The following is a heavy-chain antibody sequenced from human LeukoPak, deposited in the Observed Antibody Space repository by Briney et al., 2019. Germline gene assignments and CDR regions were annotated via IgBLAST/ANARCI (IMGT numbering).Heavy chain of an antibody. D-gene: IGHD6-19*01. Sequence: GGSLRLSCAASGFTFSSYGMHWVRQAPGKGPEWVAVISYDGSNKYYADSVKGRFTISRDNSKNTLYLQMNSLRAEDTAVYYCAKVGYSSGWPTFDYWGQGTLVTVSS. V-gene: IGHV3-30*18. J-gene: IGHJ4*02. CDR3: AKVGYSSGWPTFDY. CDR2: ISYDGSNK. CDR1: GFTFSSYG.